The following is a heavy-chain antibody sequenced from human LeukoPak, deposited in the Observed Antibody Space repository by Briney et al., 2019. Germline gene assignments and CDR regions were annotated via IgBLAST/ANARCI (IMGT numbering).Heavy chain of an antibody. D-gene: IGHD3-3*01. CDR2: IYTSGST. V-gene: IGHV4-61*02. CDR1: GGSICSGSYY. Sequence: PSETLSLTCTVSGGSICSGSYYWSWIRQPAGKGLEWIGRIYTSGSTNYNPSLKSRVTISVDTSKNQFSLKLSSVTAADTAVYYCARLRFLEWEGYYFDYWGQGTLVTVSS. J-gene: IGHJ4*02. CDR3: ARLRFLEWEGYYFDY.